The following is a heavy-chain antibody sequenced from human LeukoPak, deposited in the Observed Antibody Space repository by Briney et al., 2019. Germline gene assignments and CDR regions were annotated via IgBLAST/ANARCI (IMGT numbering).Heavy chain of an antibody. CDR2: IYSGGST. V-gene: IGHV3-66*01. J-gene: IGHJ4*02. CDR3: ARAEGTGNYYFDY. Sequence: GGSLRLSCAASGFTVSSNYMSWVRQAPGKGLEWVSVIYSGGSTYYADSVKGRFTISRDNSKNTLYLQMNSLRAEDTAVYYCARAEGTGNYYFDYWGQGTLVTVSS. D-gene: IGHD1-1*01. CDR1: GFTVSSNY.